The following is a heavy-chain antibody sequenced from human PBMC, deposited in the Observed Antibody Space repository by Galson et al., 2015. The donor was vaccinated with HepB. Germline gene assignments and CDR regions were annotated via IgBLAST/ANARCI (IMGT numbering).Heavy chain of an antibody. D-gene: IGHD3-10*01. CDR1: GFTFSSYA. Sequence: SLRLSCAASGFTFSSYAMHWVRQAPGKGLEWVAVISYDGSNKYYADSVKGRFTISRDNSKNTLYLQMNSLRAEDTAVYYCARGQPAGSGSYYYYNWFDPWGQGTLVTVPS. CDR2: ISYDGSNK. V-gene: IGHV3-30*04. J-gene: IGHJ5*02. CDR3: ARGQPAGSGSYYYYNWFDP.